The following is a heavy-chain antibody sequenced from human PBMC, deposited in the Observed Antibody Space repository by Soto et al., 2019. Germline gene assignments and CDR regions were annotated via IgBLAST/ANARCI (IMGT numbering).Heavy chain of an antibody. D-gene: IGHD2-21*02. CDR2: IYYSGST. V-gene: IGHV4-30-4*01. Sequence: PSETLSLTCTVSCGSISSGDYYWSWIRQPPGKGLEWIGYIYYSGSTYYNPSLKSRVTISVDTSKNQFSLKLSSVTAADTAVYYCARVRDGTVTAHFDYWGQGTLVTVSS. CDR3: ARVRDGTVTAHFDY. J-gene: IGHJ4*02. CDR1: CGSISSGDYY.